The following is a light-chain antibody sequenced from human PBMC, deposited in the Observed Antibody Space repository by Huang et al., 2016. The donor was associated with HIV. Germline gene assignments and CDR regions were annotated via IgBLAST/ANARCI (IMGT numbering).Light chain of an antibody. Sequence: EVMMTQSPATLSVSLGDKASLSCRASQRVGVNLAWYQQKPGQAPTLLIYGASDRATGISARFSGSGSGTDFTLTISSLHSEDSAVYFCQQYDKWPGTFGQGTRLQI. CDR2: GAS. CDR1: QRVGVN. V-gene: IGKV3-15*01. CDR3: QQYDKWPGT. J-gene: IGKJ2*01.